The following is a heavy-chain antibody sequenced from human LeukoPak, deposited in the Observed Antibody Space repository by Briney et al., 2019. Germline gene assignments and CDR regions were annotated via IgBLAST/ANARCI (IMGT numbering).Heavy chain of an antibody. CDR1: GFTFSRYW. J-gene: IGHJ6*03. CDR2: INSDGTTT. V-gene: IGHV3-74*01. CDR3: ASSGITMTTSYYYYMDV. D-gene: IGHD4-17*01. Sequence: GGSLRLSCAASGFTFSRYWMFWVRHAPGKGLVCVSRINSDGTTTNYADSVKGRFAISRDNAKNTLSLQLNSLRAEDTAVYYCASSGITMTTSYYYYMDVWGKGTTVTVSS.